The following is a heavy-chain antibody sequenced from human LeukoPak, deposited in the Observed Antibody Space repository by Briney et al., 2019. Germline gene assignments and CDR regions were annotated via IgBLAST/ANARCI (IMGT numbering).Heavy chain of an antibody. CDR3: AKDSAPYYYDSSGSLLG. J-gene: IGHJ4*02. V-gene: IGHV3-23*01. CDR2: ISSSGGST. Sequence: GGSLRLSCAASGFTFSSYAMSWVRQASGKGLEWVSAISSSGGSTYYADSVKGRFTISRDNSKNTLYLQMNSLRAEDTAVYYCAKDSAPYYYDSSGSLLGWGQGTLVTVSS. D-gene: IGHD3-22*01. CDR1: GFTFSSYA.